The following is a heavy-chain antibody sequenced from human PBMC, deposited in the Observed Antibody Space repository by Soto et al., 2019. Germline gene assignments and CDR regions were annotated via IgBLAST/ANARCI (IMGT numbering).Heavy chain of an antibody. D-gene: IGHD5-18*01. V-gene: IGHV3-48*02. Sequence: LRLSCAGSGFTFRWFGMNWVRQAPGKGLEWVSYISSSSSTIYYADSVKGRFTISRDNAKNSLYLQMNSLRDEDTAVYYCARAFYGYIGMDVWGQGTTVTVSS. J-gene: IGHJ6*02. CDR2: ISSSSSTI. CDR1: GFTFRWFG. CDR3: ARAFYGYIGMDV.